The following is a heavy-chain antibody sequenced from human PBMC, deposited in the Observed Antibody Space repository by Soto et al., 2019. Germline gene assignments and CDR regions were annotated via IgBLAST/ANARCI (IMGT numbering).Heavy chain of an antibody. D-gene: IGHD5-12*01. CDR1: GYTFTGYY. CDR2: INPSGGST. Sequence: GASVKVSCKASGYTFTGYYMHWVRQAPGQGLEWMGIINPSGGSTSYAQKFQGRVTITADKSTSTAYMELSSLRSEDTAVYYCAPAPGYVGNITRIWGQGTMVTVSS. J-gene: IGHJ3*02. CDR3: APAPGYVGNITRI. V-gene: IGHV1-46*01.